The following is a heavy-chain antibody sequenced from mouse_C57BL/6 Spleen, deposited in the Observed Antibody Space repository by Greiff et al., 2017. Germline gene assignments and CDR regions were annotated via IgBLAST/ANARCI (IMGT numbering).Heavy chain of an antibody. J-gene: IGHJ1*03. CDR3: TRRLYYYATRYFDV. V-gene: IGHV1-15*01. Sequence: VQLKESGAELVRPGASVTLSCKASGYTFTDYEMHWVKQTPVHGLEWIGAIDPETGGTAYNQKFKGKAILTADTSSSTAYMELRSLTSEDSAVYYGTRRLYYYATRYFDVWGTGTTVTVSS. CDR1: GYTFTDYE. CDR2: IDPETGGT. D-gene: IGHD1-1*01.